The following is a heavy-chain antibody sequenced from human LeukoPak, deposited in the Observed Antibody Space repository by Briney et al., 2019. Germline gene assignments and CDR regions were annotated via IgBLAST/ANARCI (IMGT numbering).Heavy chain of an antibody. Sequence: SETLSLTCTVSGGSINSYYWSWIRQPPGKGLEWIGYIYYSGSTNYNPSLKSRVTISVHTSKNQFSLKLSSVTAADTAVYYCARYLRGATNALEIWGQGTMVTVSS. CDR3: ARYLRGATNALEI. CDR1: GGSINSYY. D-gene: IGHD1-26*01. V-gene: IGHV4-59*01. J-gene: IGHJ3*02. CDR2: IYYSGST.